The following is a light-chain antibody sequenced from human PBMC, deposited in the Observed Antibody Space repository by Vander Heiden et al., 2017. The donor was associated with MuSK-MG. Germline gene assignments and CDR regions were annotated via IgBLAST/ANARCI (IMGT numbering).Light chain of an antibody. V-gene: IGLV1-40*01. CDR3: QSYDSSLSDWV. J-gene: IGLJ3*02. CDR2: GNN. CDR1: SSNIGAGFD. Sequence: QSVLTQPPSVSGAPGQRVPISCTGSSSNIGAGFDVHWYQQLPGTAPKLLIYGNNNRPSGVPARISGSKSGTSASLAITGLQAEDEADYYCQSYDSSLSDWVFGGGTKLTVL.